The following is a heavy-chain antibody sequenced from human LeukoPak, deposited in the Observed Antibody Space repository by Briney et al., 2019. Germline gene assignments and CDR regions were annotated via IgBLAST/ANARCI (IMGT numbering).Heavy chain of an antibody. CDR2: ISAYNSNT. CDR1: GYTFTSYG. D-gene: IGHD6-19*01. CDR3: ARLSDSSGWGYFDY. Sequence: ASVKVSCKASGYTFTSYGSSWVRQAPGQGLEWMGWISAYNSNTNYAQKLQGRVTMTTDTSTSTAYMELRSLRSDDTAVYYCARLSDSSGWGYFDYWGQGTLVTVSS. J-gene: IGHJ4*02. V-gene: IGHV1-18*04.